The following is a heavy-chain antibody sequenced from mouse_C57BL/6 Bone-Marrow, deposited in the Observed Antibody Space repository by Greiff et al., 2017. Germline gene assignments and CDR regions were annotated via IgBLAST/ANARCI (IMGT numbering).Heavy chain of an antibody. CDR1: GFNIKDDY. Sequence: EVKLVESGAELVRPAASVKLSCTASGFNIKDDYMHWVKQRPEQGLEWIGWIDPENGDTEYASKFQGKATITVDTSSNTAYLQLSSLTSEDTAVYYCTRIAYWGQGTLVTVSA. CDR2: IDPENGDT. V-gene: IGHV14-4*01. CDR3: TRIAY. J-gene: IGHJ3*01.